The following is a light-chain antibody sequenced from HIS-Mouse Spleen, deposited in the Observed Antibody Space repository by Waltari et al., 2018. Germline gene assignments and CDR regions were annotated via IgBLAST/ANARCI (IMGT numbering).Light chain of an antibody. J-gene: IGLJ1*01. V-gene: IGLV2-11*01. CDR3: CSYAGSYTYV. Sequence: QSALTQPRSVSGSPGQSVPISCTGTSSYVGGCNYVSWYQQHPGKAPELMIYDVSKRTSGVPDLFSGSKSGNAASLTISGLQAEDEADYYCCSYAGSYTYVFGTGTKVTVL. CDR2: DVS. CDR1: SSYVGGCNY.